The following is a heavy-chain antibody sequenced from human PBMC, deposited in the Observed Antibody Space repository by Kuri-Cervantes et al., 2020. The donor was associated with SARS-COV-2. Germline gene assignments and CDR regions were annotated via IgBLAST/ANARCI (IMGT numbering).Heavy chain of an antibody. J-gene: IGHJ6*02. CDR1: GFTFSSFA. V-gene: IGHV3-30-3*01. CDR3: ARDMAYSSSSKYYYYGMDV. CDR2: ISYDGSNK. D-gene: IGHD6-6*01. Sequence: GESLKISCAASGFTFSSFALHWVRQAPGKGLEWVAIISYDGSNKYYADSVKGRFTVSRDNSRNTLYLQMNTLRPEDTAVYYCARDMAYSSSSKYYYYGMDVWGQGTTVTVSS.